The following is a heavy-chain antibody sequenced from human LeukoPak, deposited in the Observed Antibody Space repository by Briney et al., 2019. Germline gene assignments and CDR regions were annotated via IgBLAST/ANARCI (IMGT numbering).Heavy chain of an antibody. CDR2: IYYSGST. V-gene: IGHV4-59*01. CDR1: GGSISSYY. D-gene: IGHD5-18*01. J-gene: IGHJ4*02. Sequence: SETLSLTCTVSGGSISSYYWSWIRQPPGKGLEWIGYIYYSGSTNYNPSLKSRVTISVDTSKNQFSLKLSSVTAADTAMYYCARRGGYSYGFDYWGQGTLVTVSS. CDR3: ARRGGYSYGFDY.